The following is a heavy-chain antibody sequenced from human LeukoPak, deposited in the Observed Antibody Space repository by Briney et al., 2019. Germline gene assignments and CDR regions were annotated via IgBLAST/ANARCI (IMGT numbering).Heavy chain of an antibody. CDR2: ISGSGGST. J-gene: IGHJ4*02. Sequence: GSRRLSCAASGFTFSSYAMSWVRQAPGKGLEWVSAISGSGGSTYYADSVKGRFTISRDNSKTPMYLQMTSLRAEDTAVYYCATHGEKGYWGQGTLVTVSS. CDR1: GFTFSSYA. V-gene: IGHV3-23*01. D-gene: IGHD2-15*01. CDR3: ATHGEKGY.